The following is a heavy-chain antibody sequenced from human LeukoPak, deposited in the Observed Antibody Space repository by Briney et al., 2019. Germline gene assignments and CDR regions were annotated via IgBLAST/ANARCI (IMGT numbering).Heavy chain of an antibody. J-gene: IGHJ4*02. V-gene: IGHV3-48*03. D-gene: IGHD3-22*01. CDR2: ISSSGSTI. CDR1: GFTFSSYE. CDR3: AKDTRKGGYYSDY. Sequence: LAGGSLGLSCAASGFTFSSYEMNWVRQAPGKGLEWVSYISSSGSTIYYADSVKGRFTISRDNDKNLLYLQMNDLRAEDTAVYFCAKDTRKGGYYSDYWGQGTVVTVSS.